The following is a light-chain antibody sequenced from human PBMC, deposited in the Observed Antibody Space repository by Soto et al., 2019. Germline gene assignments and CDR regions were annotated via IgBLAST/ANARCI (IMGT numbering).Light chain of an antibody. J-gene: IGKJ2*01. Sequence: EIVLTQSPGTLSLSPGERATLSCRASQSVSSSYLAWYQQKLGQPPRLLIYGASSRATGIPDRFSGSGSGTDFTFTISRLQPEDFAVYYCQQYSSSPYTFGQGTKLEIK. CDR1: QSVSSSY. CDR2: GAS. V-gene: IGKV3-20*01. CDR3: QQYSSSPYT.